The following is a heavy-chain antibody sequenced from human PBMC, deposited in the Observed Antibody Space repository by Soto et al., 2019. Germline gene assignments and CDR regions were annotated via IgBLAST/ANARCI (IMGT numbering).Heavy chain of an antibody. CDR2: ISSSSSYT. CDR1: GFTFSDYY. CDR3: ARDGPSALYGSGSYCRFDY. V-gene: IGHV3-11*06. J-gene: IGHJ4*02. D-gene: IGHD3-10*01. Sequence: GGSLRLSCAASGFTFSDYYMSWIRQAPGKGLEWVSYISSSSSYTNYADSVKGRFTISRDNAKNSLYLQMNSLRAEDTAVYYCARDGPSALYGSGSYCRFDYWGQGTLVTVSS.